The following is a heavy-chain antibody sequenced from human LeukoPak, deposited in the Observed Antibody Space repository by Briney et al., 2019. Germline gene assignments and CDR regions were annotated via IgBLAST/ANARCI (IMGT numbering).Heavy chain of an antibody. CDR1: GYTFTGYY. CDR2: INPKSGGT. Sequence: ASVKVSCKASGYTFTGYYMHWVQQAPGQGLEWMGWINPKSGGTNYAQKFQGRVTMTRDTSISTVYMELSRLRSDDTAVYYCARTYYYDSTAVDYWGQGTLVTVSS. CDR3: ARTYYYDSTAVDY. V-gene: IGHV1-2*02. D-gene: IGHD3-22*01. J-gene: IGHJ4*02.